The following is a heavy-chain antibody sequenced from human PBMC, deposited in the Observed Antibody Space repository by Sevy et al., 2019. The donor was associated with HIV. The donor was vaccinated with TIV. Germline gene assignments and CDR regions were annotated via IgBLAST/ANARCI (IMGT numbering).Heavy chain of an antibody. Sequence: GGSLRLSCAASGFAFSNYYAMHWVRQAPGKGLEWVALISYDGSDTYYADSVKGRFTVSRDNFKNTLFLQMNSLTTEDTAVYYCARPRENYVDHYFFCAMDVWGQGTTVTVSS. J-gene: IGHJ6*02. CDR2: ISYDGSDT. CDR3: ARPRENYVDHYFFCAMDV. CDR1: GFAFSNYYA. D-gene: IGHD4-17*01. V-gene: IGHV3-30-3*01.